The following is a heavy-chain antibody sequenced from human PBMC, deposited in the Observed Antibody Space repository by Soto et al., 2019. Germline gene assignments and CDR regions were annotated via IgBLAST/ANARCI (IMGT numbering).Heavy chain of an antibody. CDR3: TTERDESSGYAPNY. V-gene: IGHV3-15*07. CDR1: GFTFNNAW. D-gene: IGHD3-22*01. CDR2: IKSRTDGGTT. J-gene: IGHJ4*02. Sequence: EVQLVESGGGLVKSGGSLRLSCAAYGFTFNNAWMNWVRQAPGKGLEWVGRIKSRTDGGTTDYAAPVKDRFTISRDDSKNTLYLQMNSLKTEDTAMYYCTTERDESSGYAPNYWGQGTLVTVSS.